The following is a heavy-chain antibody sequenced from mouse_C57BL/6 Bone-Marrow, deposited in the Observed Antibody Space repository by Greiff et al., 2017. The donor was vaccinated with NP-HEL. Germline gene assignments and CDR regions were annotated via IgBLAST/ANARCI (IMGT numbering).Heavy chain of an antibody. CDR2: ISYDGSN. CDR1: GYSIISGYY. J-gene: IGHJ3*01. V-gene: IGHV3-6*01. CDR3: AREGGYYGSPFAY. D-gene: IGHD1-1*01. Sequence: EVKLMESGPGLVKPSQSLSLTCSVTGYSIISGYYWNWIRQFPGNQLEWMAYISYDGSNNYNPSLKNRISITRDISKNQFFLKLTSVTTEDTATYYCAREGGYYGSPFAYWGQGTLVTVSA.